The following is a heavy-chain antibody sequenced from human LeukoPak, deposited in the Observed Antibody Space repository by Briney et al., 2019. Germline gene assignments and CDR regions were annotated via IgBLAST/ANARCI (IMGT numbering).Heavy chain of an antibody. Sequence: GGSLRLSCAASGFTFKNYGMHWVRQAPGKGLEWVAFTRNVGNTIYYADSVKGRFTISRDDSKNTLYLQMNSLRPEDTALYYCAKDSSGSDPFDYWGQGTLVTVSS. D-gene: IGHD1-26*01. CDR2: TRNVGNTI. V-gene: IGHV3-30*02. J-gene: IGHJ4*02. CDR1: GFTFKNYG. CDR3: AKDSSGSDPFDY.